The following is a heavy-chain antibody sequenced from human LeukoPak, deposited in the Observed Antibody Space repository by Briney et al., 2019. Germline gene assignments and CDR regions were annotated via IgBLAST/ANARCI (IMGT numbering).Heavy chain of an antibody. Sequence: SETLSLTCTVSGGSISSSSYYWGWIRQPPGKGLEWIGSIYYSGSTYYNPSLKSRVTISVDTSKNQFSLKLSSVTAADTAVYYCARQPRRRDYGSGSYCKTNWFDPWGQGTLVTVSS. CDR2: IYYSGST. CDR1: GGSISSSSYY. V-gene: IGHV4-39*01. D-gene: IGHD3-10*01. J-gene: IGHJ5*02. CDR3: ARQPRRRDYGSGSYCKTNWFDP.